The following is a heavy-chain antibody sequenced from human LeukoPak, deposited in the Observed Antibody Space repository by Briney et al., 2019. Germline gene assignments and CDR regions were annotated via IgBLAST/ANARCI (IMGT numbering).Heavy chain of an antibody. J-gene: IGHJ4*02. CDR2: IYTTGKT. V-gene: IGHV4-4*09. D-gene: IGHD3-10*01. CDR1: GGSISTYY. CDR3: ARQEARAFDY. Sequence: SETLSLTCTVSGGSISTYYRTWIRQSPGKGLEWIGYIYTTGKTKYNPSLKSRITISVDTSKNQFSLKLNSVTAADTAVYYCARQEARAFDYWGQGTLVTVSS.